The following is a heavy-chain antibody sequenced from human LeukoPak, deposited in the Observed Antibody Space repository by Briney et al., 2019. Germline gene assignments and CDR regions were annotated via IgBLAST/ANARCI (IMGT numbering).Heavy chain of an antibody. D-gene: IGHD5-12*01. CDR1: GYSFTSHW. Sequence: GESLKISCKGSGYSFTSHWIGWVRQMPGKGLEWMGIIYPRDSDTRYSPSFQGQVTVSADKPISTAYLQWNTLEASDTAMYYCARRQYSGYDFDFWGQGTLVTVSS. CDR3: ARRQYSGYDFDF. J-gene: IGHJ4*02. CDR2: IYPRDSDT. V-gene: IGHV5-51*01.